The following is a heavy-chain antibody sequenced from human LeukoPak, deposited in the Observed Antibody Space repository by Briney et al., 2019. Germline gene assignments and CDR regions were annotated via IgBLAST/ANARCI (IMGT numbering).Heavy chain of an antibody. CDR1: GFTFDDYA. V-gene: IGHV3-9*01. Sequence: PGRSLRFSCAASGFTFDDYAMHWVRQAPGKGPEGVSGISWNSGTIGYADSVKGRFTISRDNAKTSLYLEMNSLRAEDTAFYYCGKDIRPGGLYGGNGGIDYWGPGTLVTVSS. CDR3: GKDIRPGGLYGGNGGIDY. J-gene: IGHJ4*02. CDR2: ISWNSGTI. D-gene: IGHD4-23*01.